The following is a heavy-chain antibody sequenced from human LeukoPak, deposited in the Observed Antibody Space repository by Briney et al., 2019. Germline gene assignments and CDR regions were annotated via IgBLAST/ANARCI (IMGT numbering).Heavy chain of an antibody. V-gene: IGHV4-61*02. CDR3: ARVRFRGAIILGFDY. J-gene: IGHJ4*02. CDR1: GGSISSGSYY. D-gene: IGHD3-16*01. Sequence: PSETLSLTCTVSGGSISSGSYYWSWIRQPAGKGLEWIGRIYTSGSTNYNPSLKSRVTMSVDTSKNQFSLKLSSVTAADTAVYYCARVRFRGAIILGFDYWGQGTLVTVSS. CDR2: IYTSGST.